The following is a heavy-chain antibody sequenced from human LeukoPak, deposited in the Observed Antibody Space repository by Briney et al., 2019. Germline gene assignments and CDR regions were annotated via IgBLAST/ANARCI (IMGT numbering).Heavy chain of an antibody. CDR2: LSGSGAGT. CDR3: AKAELGVDTFFDY. CDR1: GFTFNSYG. J-gene: IGHJ4*02. V-gene: IGHV3-23*01. Sequence: GGSLRLSCAASGFTFNSYGMSWVRQAPGKGLEWVATLSGSGAGTHYSDSVQGRFTISRDNSKRTLFLQMNSLRAEDTAFYYCAKAELGVDTFFDYWGQGTLVTVSS. D-gene: IGHD3-3*01.